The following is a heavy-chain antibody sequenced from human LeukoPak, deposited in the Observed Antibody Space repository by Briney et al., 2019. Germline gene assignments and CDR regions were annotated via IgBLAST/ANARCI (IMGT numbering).Heavy chain of an antibody. J-gene: IGHJ3*02. V-gene: IGHV3-23*01. D-gene: IGHD3-22*01. CDR2: ISGSGGST. CDR1: GFTFSSYA. Sequence: GGSLRLSCAASGFTFSSYAMSWVRQAPGKGLEWVSAISGSGGSTYYADSVKGRFTISRDNSKNTLYLQMNSPRAEDTAVYYCAKLSRITMIVVVRGAFDIWGQGTMVTVSS. CDR3: AKLSRITMIVVVRGAFDI.